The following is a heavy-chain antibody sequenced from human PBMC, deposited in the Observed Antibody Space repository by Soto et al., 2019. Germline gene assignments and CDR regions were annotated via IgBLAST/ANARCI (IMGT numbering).Heavy chain of an antibody. CDR2: IINIFGTA. CDR1: RGTFSSYA. CDR3: ASGIDYYGMDV. Sequence: SLKISCNASRGTFSSYAISCVRKGLGRGLDMMGGIINIFGTASYEQKFQGRVKITADESTSKAYRELSSLRSEYTAVYYCASGIDYYGMDVWGQGTTVTVSS. D-gene: IGHD1-1*01. V-gene: IGHV1-69*13. J-gene: IGHJ6*02.